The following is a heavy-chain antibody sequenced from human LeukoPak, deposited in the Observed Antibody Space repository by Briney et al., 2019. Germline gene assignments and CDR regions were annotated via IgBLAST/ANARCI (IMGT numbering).Heavy chain of an antibody. D-gene: IGHD2-8*01. J-gene: IGHJ4*02. CDR1: GGSISSTFYY. CDR3: ARRRFVRGPDVVNPFDY. V-gene: IGHV4-39*01. CDR2: INYSGST. Sequence: KPSETLSLTCTVSGGSISSTFYYWGWIRQPPGKGLEWIGSINYSGSTYYNPSLKSRVTISVDTSKNQFSLKLSSVTAADTAVHYCARRRFVRGPDVVNPFDYWGQGTLVTVSS.